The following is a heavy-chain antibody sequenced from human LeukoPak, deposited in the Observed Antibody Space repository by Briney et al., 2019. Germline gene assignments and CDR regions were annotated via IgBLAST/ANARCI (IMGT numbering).Heavy chain of an antibody. CDR1: GGSISSYY. V-gene: IGHV4-59*01. J-gene: IGHJ4*02. Sequence: PSETLSLTCTVSGGSISSYYWSWIRQPPGKGLEWIRYIYYSGSTNYNPPLKSRATISVDTSKNQFFLKLSSVTAADTAVYYCARVSYDFWSGYPYYFDYWGQGTLVTVSS. CDR3: ARVSYDFWSGYPYYFDY. D-gene: IGHD3-3*01. CDR2: IYYSGST.